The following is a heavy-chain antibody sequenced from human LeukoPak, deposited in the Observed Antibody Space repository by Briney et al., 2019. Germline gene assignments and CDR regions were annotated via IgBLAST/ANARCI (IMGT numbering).Heavy chain of an antibody. D-gene: IGHD4-17*01. J-gene: IGHJ4*02. CDR2: MSGSGTTI. CDR3: VRDVDDYDHHRGDS. Sequence: GGSLRLSCAASGFTFSDYYMTWIRQAPGEGLEWISYMSGSGTTIYYADSVKGRFTISRDNAKNSLYLQMNSLRAEDTAVYYCVRDVDDYDHHRGDSWGQGTLVTVSS. CDR1: GFTFSDYY. V-gene: IGHV3-11*01.